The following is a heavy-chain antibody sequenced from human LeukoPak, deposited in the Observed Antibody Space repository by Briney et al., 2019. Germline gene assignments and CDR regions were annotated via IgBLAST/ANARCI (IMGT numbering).Heavy chain of an antibody. Sequence: PSETLSLTCTVSVGYISSGDYYWSWISQPPGKCLEWTGYIYYSGSTSYNPSLNSRVTISVDTSKNQFSLKLSSVTAADTDVYYCARESDIVVVPAAQTPWGQGTLVTVSS. J-gene: IGHJ5*02. CDR3: ARESDIVVVPAAQTP. V-gene: IGHV4-30-4*08. CDR1: VGYISSGDYY. D-gene: IGHD2-2*01. CDR2: IYYSGST.